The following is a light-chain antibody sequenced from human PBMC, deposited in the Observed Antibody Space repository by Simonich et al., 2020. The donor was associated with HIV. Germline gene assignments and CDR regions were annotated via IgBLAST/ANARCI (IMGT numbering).Light chain of an antibody. V-gene: IGKV1-8*01. J-gene: IGKJ4*01. CDR3: QHLNSFLPLT. CDR2: AAS. CDR1: QGISSY. Sequence: AIRMTQSPSSLSASTGDRVTITCRASQGISSYLAWYQQKPGKAPKLLIYAASTLQSGVPSRFSGSGSGTDFTLTISCLQSEDFATYYCQHLNSFLPLTFGGGTKVDIK.